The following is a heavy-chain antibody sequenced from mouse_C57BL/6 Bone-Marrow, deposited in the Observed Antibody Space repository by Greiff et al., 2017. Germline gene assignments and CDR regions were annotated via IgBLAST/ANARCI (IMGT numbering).Heavy chain of an antibody. Sequence: VQLVESGAELARPGASVKLSCKASGYTFTSYGISWVKQRTGQGLEWIGEIYPRSGNTYYNEKFKGKATLTADKSSSTAYMELRSLTSEDSAVYFCARPIYYRYFDVWGTGTTVTVSS. CDR1: GYTFTSYG. CDR3: ARPIYYRYFDV. V-gene: IGHV1-81*01. CDR2: IYPRSGNT. J-gene: IGHJ1*03. D-gene: IGHD2-1*01.